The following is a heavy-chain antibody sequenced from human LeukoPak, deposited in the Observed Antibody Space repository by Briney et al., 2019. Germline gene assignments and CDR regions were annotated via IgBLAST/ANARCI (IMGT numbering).Heavy chain of an antibody. V-gene: IGHV4-59*08. CDR3: ARHDWGGNYFDY. Sequence: SETLSLACTVSGGSISSYYWSWIWQPPGKGLEWIGYVFHSGSTNSNPSLKSRVTISVDTSKNQFSLKLSSVTAADTAVYYCARHDWGGNYFDYWGQGTLVTVSS. CDR2: VFHSGST. D-gene: IGHD3-10*01. J-gene: IGHJ4*02. CDR1: GGSISSYY.